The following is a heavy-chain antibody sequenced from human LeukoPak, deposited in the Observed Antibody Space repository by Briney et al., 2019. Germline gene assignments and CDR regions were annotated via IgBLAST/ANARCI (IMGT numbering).Heavy chain of an antibody. J-gene: IGHJ4*02. CDR1: GYPFTSFY. Sequence: ASVTVSCKASGYPFTSFYMNWVRQAPGQGLEWLGWINFTGGTQYAEKFRGRVTITRDTSKATGYTELTGLTSDDTPVYYCARDLRLFDYWGQGTLVTVSS. CDR2: INFTGGT. D-gene: IGHD3-3*01. CDR3: ARDLRLFDY. V-gene: IGHV1-2*02.